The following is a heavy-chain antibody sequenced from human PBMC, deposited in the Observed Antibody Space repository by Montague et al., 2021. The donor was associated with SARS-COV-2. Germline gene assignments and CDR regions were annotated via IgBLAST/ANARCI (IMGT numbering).Heavy chain of an antibody. D-gene: IGHD5-12*01. Sequence: SETLSLTCAIYGGSFSDYYWTWIRQPPGKGLEWIGEIDQSGSSNSNPSLKSRVIISVDTSKNQFSLKLASVTAADTAVYYCARGPGSGYDLEVLERGCFDPWGQGIQVTVSS. CDR2: IDQSGSS. CDR3: ARGPGSGYDLEVLERGCFDP. V-gene: IGHV4-34*01. J-gene: IGHJ5*02. CDR1: GGSFSDYY.